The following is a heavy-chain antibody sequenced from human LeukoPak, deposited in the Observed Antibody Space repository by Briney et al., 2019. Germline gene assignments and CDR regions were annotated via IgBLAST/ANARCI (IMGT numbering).Heavy chain of an antibody. CDR2: INHSGST. Sequence: SETLSLTCAVYGGSFSGYYWSWIRQPPGKGLEWIGEINHSGSTNYNPSLKSRVTISVDTSKNQFSLKLSSVTAADTAVYHCASVSSSGWFDPWGQGTLVTVSS. J-gene: IGHJ5*02. CDR3: ASVSSSGWFDP. CDR1: GGSFSGYY. D-gene: IGHD3-10*01. V-gene: IGHV4-34*01.